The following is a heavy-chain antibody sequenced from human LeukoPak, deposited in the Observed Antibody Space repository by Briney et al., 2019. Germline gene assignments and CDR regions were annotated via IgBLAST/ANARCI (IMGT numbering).Heavy chain of an antibody. CDR1: GGSFSGYY. D-gene: IGHD2-2*01. V-gene: IGHV4-34*01. CDR3: ARQDCSSTSCLSDP. CDR2: INHSGST. J-gene: IGHJ5*02. Sequence: KPSETLSLTCAVYGGSFSGYYWSWIRQPPGKGLEWIGEINHSGSTNYNPSLKSRVTISVDTSKNQFSLKLSSVTAADTAVYYCARQDCSSTSCLSDPWGQGTLVTVSS.